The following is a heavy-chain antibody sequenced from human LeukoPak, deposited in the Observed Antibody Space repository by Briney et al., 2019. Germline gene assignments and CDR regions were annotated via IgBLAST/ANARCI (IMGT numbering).Heavy chain of an antibody. CDR2: ITNNGRYT. Sequence: GGSLRLSCAASGFSFSSSAMHWVRQAPGKGLQYVSAITNNGRYTYYANPVKDRFTISRDNSKNTLYLQMGSLTPEDTAVYYCAGASPDGFYDYWGQGTLVSVSS. J-gene: IGHJ4*02. CDR3: AGASPDGFYDY. CDR1: GFSFSSSA. D-gene: IGHD3-22*01. V-gene: IGHV3-64*01.